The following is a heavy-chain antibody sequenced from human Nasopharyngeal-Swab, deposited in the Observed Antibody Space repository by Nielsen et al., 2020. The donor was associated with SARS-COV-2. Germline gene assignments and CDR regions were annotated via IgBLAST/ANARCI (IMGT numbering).Heavy chain of an antibody. CDR2: INPGSGGT. D-gene: IGHD2-15*01. Sequence: ASVKVSCKASGYTFNNYYIHWVRQAPGQGLEWMGMINPGSGGTTYAQKFQGRVTMTRDQSTSTVFMDLSRLRSADTAVYYCARRGRCSGASCDMDVWGQGTTVTVSS. V-gene: IGHV1-46*02. J-gene: IGHJ6*02. CDR1: GYTFNNYY. CDR3: ARRGRCSGASCDMDV.